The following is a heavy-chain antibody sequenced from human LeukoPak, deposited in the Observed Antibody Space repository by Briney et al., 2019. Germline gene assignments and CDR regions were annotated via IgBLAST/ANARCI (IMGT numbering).Heavy chain of an antibody. D-gene: IGHD5-18*01. Sequence: ASVKVSCKASGYTFTSYGISWVRQAPGRGLEWMGWISAYNGNTNYAQKLQGRVTMTTDTSTSTAYMELRSLRSDDTAVYYCARESHLDTAMYYWGQGTLVTVSS. CDR1: GYTFTSYG. CDR3: ARESHLDTAMYY. J-gene: IGHJ4*02. CDR2: ISAYNGNT. V-gene: IGHV1-18*01.